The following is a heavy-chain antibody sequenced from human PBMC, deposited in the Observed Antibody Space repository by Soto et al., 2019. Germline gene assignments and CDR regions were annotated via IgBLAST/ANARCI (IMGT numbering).Heavy chain of an antibody. V-gene: IGHV1-69*12. CDR1: GGTFSSYA. J-gene: IGHJ6*02. Sequence: QVQLVQSGAEVKKPGSSVKVSCKASGGTFSSYAISWVRQAPGQGLEWMGGIIPIFGTANYAQKFQGRVTITADESTRTAYMELSSLRSEDTAVYYCARGQLERRQLYYYYGMDVWGQGTTVTVSS. D-gene: IGHD1-1*01. CDR3: ARGQLERRQLYYYYGMDV. CDR2: IIPIFGTA.